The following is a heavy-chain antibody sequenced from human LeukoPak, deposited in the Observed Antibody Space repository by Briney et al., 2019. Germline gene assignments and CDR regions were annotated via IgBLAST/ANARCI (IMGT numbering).Heavy chain of an antibody. J-gene: IGHJ4*02. V-gene: IGHV4-4*07. CDR2: LHTSGST. D-gene: IGHD4-17*01. CDR3: ARDFGYGDYFFDD. Sequence: PSETLSLTCTVSGGSISSYYWSWIRQPAGEGLEWIGRLHTSGSTHYNLSLKSRVTMSADTSKNQFSLKLSSVTAADTAVYYCARDFGYGDYFFDDWGQGTLVTVSS. CDR1: GGSISSYY.